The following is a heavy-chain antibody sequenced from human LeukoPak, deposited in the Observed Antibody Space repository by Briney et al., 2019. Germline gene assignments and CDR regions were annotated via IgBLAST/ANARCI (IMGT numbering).Heavy chain of an antibody. D-gene: IGHD3-10*01. J-gene: IGHJ6*03. CDR2: ISSSGSTI. CDR3: ARVGMVRGVITEYYYYMDV. V-gene: IGHV3-48*03. CDR1: GFTFSSYE. Sequence: PGGSLRLSCAASGFTFSSYEMNWVRQAPGKGLEWVSYISSSGSTIYYADSVKGRFTISRDNAKNSLYLQMNSLRAEDTAVYYCARVGMVRGVITEYYYYMDVWGKGTTVTVS.